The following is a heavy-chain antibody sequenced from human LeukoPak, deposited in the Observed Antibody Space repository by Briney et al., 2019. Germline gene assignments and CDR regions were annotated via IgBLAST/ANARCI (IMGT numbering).Heavy chain of an antibody. V-gene: IGHV4-34*01. CDR2: INHSGST. CDR3: AVLTHYYDSSGPSVH. Sequence: SETLSLTCAVYGGSFSGYYWSWIRQPPGKGLEWIGEINHSGSTYYNPSLKSRVTISVDTSKNQFSLKLSSVTAADTAVYYCAVLTHYYDSSGPSVHWGQGTLVTVSS. J-gene: IGHJ1*01. D-gene: IGHD3-22*01. CDR1: GGSFSGYY.